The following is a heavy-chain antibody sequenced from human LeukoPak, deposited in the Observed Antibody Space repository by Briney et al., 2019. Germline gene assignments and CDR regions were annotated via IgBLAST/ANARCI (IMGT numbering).Heavy chain of an antibody. CDR1: GYSISSGYY. J-gene: IGHJ4*02. CDR3: ARLVEMATIVDY. Sequence: SETLSLTCAVSGYSISSGYYWGWIRQPPGKGLDWIGSIYHSGSTYYNPSLKSRVTISVDTSKNQFSLKLSSVTAADTAVYYCARLVEMATIVDYWGQGTLVTVSS. CDR2: IYHSGST. D-gene: IGHD5-24*01. V-gene: IGHV4-38-2*01.